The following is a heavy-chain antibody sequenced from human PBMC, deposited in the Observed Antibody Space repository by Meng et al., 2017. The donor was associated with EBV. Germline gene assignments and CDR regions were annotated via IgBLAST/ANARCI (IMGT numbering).Heavy chain of an antibody. D-gene: IGHD6-6*01. CDR3: AHIIAARPFDY. CDR1: GFSLRTRGVG. V-gene: IGHV2-5*02. CDR2: IYWDDDK. Sequence: QITLEFPSPTPAKPTTTLTLLCPFSGFSLRTRGVGVGWIHQPPGKALEWLALIYWDDDKRYSPSLKSRLTITKDTSKNQVVLTMTNMDPVDAATYYCAHIIAARPFDYWGQGTLVTVSS. J-gene: IGHJ4*02.